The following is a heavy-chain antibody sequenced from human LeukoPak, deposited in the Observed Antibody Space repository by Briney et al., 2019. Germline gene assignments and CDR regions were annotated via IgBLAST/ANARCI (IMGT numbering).Heavy chain of an antibody. CDR1: GGSFSGNY. Sequence: SETLSLTCAVYGGSFSGNYWSWIRHPQRTGLGLIGETNNSGSTNYNPSLKSRVTISVDTSKNQFSLKLSSVTAADTAVYYCARGLVAAAIFRSYWYFDLWGRGTLVTVSS. CDR3: ARGLVAAAIFRSYWYFDL. CDR2: TNNSGST. D-gene: IGHD6-13*01. V-gene: IGHV4-34*01. J-gene: IGHJ2*01.